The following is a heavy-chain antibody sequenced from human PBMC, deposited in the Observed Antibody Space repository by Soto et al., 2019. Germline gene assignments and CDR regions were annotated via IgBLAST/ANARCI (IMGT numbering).Heavy chain of an antibody. Sequence: QVQLVQSGAEVKRPGASVMLACKASGYTLTSYGISWVRQAPGQGLEWMGWISTYTGDTNYARKTQGRVTLTTDTSTNTAYMDLRSLRSDDTAVYYCAIDQGQDTCWYSFYSWGQGTLVIVSS. J-gene: IGHJ5*01. CDR3: AIDQGQDTCWYSFYS. CDR1: GYTLTSYG. CDR2: ISTYTGDT. V-gene: IGHV1-18*04. D-gene: IGHD2-15*01.